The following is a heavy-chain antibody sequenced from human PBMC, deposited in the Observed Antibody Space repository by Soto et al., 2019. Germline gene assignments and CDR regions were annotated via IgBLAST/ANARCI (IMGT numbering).Heavy chain of an antibody. V-gene: IGHV1-18*01. CDR2: ISAYNGNT. J-gene: IGHJ4*02. CDR3: APDDALEYCSGGSCYSFDF. Sequence: QVQLVQSGAEVKKPGASVKVSCKASGYNFSSYGISWVRQAPGQGLEWMGWISAYNGNTNYAQKLQGRVTMTTDPSTTTAYMELSSLRSDATSVYYCAPDDALEYCSGGSCYSFDFWGQGTLVTVSS. D-gene: IGHD2-15*01. CDR1: GYNFSSYG.